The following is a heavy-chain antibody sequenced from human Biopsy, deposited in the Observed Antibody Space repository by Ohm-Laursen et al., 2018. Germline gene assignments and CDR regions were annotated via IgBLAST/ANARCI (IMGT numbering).Heavy chain of an antibody. Sequence: ASVKVSCKASGGTFSNYAISWVRQAPGEGLEWMGGIIAVSGLVNYAPKFQGRVSITADKSTTTAYVELSNLKSEDTAVYYCATPFQYYDSWGGYPPFDHWGQGTLVTVSS. D-gene: IGHD3-3*01. CDR1: GGTFSNYA. CDR3: ATPFQYYDSWGGYPPFDH. CDR2: IIAVSGLV. V-gene: IGHV1-69*10. J-gene: IGHJ4*02.